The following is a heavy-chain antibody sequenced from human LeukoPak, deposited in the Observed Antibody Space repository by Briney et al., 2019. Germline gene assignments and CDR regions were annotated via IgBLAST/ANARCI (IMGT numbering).Heavy chain of an antibody. CDR3: ARENIVVVPAASFSYNWFDP. Sequence: SEALSLTCTVSGGSISSGSYYWSWIRQPAGKGLEWIGRIYTSGSTNYNPSLKSRVTISVDTSKNQFSLKLSSVTAADTAVYYWARENIVVVPAASFSYNWFDPCGQGTLVTVSS. V-gene: IGHV4-61*02. J-gene: IGHJ5*02. CDR1: GGSISSGSYY. D-gene: IGHD2-2*01. CDR2: IYTSGST.